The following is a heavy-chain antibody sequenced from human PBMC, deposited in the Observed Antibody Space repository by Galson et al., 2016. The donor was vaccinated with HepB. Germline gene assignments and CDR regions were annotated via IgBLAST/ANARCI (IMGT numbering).Heavy chain of an antibody. J-gene: IGHJ6*02. CDR2: IYYSGDT. CDR3: ARDGGDTGTYGMDV. V-gene: IGHV4-59*11. CDR1: GGSISTHY. Sequence: SETLSLTCTMSGGSISTHYWSWIRQPPGKGLEWIGYIYYSGDTKYNPSLSSRVSISIDTSKNQFSLDVTSVTAADTAVYYCARDGGDTGTYGMDVWGQGTTVIVSS. D-gene: IGHD1-7*01.